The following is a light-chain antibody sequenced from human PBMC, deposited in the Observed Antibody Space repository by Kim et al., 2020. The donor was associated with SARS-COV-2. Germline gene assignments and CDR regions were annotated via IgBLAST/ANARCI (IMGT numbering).Light chain of an antibody. CDR2: SAS. Sequence: DFQMTQSLSSLSASVGDRVTITCRASQGISNYLAWYQQKPGKVPKLLIYSASALQSGVPSRFSGSGSGTDFTLTISSLQPEDVATYYRQKYDSAPRTFGQGTKVDIK. CDR1: QGISNY. V-gene: IGKV1-27*01. CDR3: QKYDSAPRT. J-gene: IGKJ1*01.